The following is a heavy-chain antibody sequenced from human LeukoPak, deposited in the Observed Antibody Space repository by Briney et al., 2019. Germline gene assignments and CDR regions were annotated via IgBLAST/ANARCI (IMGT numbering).Heavy chain of an antibody. V-gene: IGHV1-69*01. CDR1: GGTFSSYA. J-gene: IGHJ4*02. CDR3: AAAIDFWSGYYHYFDY. Sequence: SVKVSCKASGGTFSSYAISWVRQAPGQGLEWMGGIIPIFGTANYAQKFQGRVTITADESTSTAYMELSSLRSEDTAVYYCAAAIDFWSGYYHYFDYWGQGTLVTVSS. CDR2: IIPIFGTA. D-gene: IGHD3-3*01.